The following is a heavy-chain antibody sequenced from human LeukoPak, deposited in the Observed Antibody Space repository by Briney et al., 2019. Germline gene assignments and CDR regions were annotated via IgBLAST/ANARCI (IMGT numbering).Heavy chain of an antibody. CDR3: ARDRDGVDYFDY. CDR2: INAGNGNT. J-gene: IGHJ4*02. D-gene: IGHD4-17*01. CDR1: GYTFTSYA. V-gene: IGHV1-3*01. Sequence: GASVEVSCKASGYTFTSYAMHWVRQAPGQRLEWMGWINAGNGNTKYSQKFQGRVTITRDTSASTAYMELSSLRSEDTAVYYCARDRDGVDYFDYWGQGTLVTVSS.